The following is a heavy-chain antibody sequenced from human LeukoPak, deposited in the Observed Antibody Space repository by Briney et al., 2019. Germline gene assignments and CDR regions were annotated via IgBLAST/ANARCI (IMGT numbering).Heavy chain of an antibody. CDR1: GGSISSYY. V-gene: IGHV4-59*01. D-gene: IGHD5-24*01. J-gene: IGHJ4*02. CDR3: ARVIDGYNDY. CDR2: IYYSGST. Sequence: SSETLSLTCTVSGGSISSYYWSWIRQPPGKGLEWIGYIYYSGSTNCNPSLKSRVTISVDTSKNQFSLKLSSVTAADTAVYYCARVIDGYNDYWGQGTLVTVSS.